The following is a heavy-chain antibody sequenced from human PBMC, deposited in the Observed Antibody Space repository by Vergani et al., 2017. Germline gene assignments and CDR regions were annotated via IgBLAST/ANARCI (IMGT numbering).Heavy chain of an antibody. D-gene: IGHD1-26*01. J-gene: IGHJ6*03. CDR1: GGTFSSYA. CDR2: IIPIFGTA. Sequence: QVQLVQSGAEVKKPGSSVKVSCKASGGTFSSYAISWVRQAPGQGLEWMGGIIPIFGTANYAQKFQGRVTITADKSTSTAYMELSSLRSEDTAVYYCARGWEPLEGVRDYYYYMDVWGKGTTVTVSS. V-gene: IGHV1-69*06. CDR3: ARGWEPLEGVRDYYYYMDV.